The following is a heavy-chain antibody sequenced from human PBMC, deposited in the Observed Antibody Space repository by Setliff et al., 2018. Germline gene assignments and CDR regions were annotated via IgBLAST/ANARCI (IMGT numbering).Heavy chain of an antibody. D-gene: IGHD2-15*01. CDR2: ISAYNGNT. V-gene: IGHV1-18*04. J-gene: IGHJ5*02. CDR3: ERLVRHCTRISCQRTSEADL. Sequence: ASVKVSCKASGYTFTNSIMNWVRQAPGQGLEWMGWISAYNGNTYHAQKFQDRLSMTTDTSTSTAYMELRSLRADDAAVYYCERLVRHCTRISCQRTSEADLWGQGTQVTVSS. CDR1: GYTFTNSI.